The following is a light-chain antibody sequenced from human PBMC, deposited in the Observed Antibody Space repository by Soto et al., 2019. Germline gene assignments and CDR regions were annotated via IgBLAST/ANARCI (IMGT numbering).Light chain of an antibody. V-gene: IGKV3-15*01. Sequence: EIVMTQSPATLSVSPGERATLSCRASQSVSRNLAWYQQKPGQPPRLLIYDASTRATGVPARFGGSGSGTEFTLTISGLQSEDFAVYYCQQYYSIPFTFGQGTKLEI. J-gene: IGKJ2*01. CDR1: QSVSRN. CDR2: DAS. CDR3: QQYYSIPFT.